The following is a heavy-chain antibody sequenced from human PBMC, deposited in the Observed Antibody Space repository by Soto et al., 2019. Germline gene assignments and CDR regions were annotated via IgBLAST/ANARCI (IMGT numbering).Heavy chain of an antibody. CDR3: ARDTPRGSGFDY. CDR2: IWYDGSNK. V-gene: IGHV3-33*01. J-gene: IGHJ4*02. Sequence: GGSLRLSCAASVFTFSNYDMHWVRQAPGKGLEWVAIIWYDGSNKYYTDSVKGRFTISRDNSKNTVYLQMNSLRAEDTAIYYCARDTPRGSGFDYWGQGILVTVSS. D-gene: IGHD2-15*01. CDR1: VFTFSNYD.